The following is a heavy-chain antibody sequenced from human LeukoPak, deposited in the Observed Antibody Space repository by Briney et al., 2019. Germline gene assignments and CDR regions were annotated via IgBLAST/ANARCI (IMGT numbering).Heavy chain of an antibody. CDR3: ARDPEGTYYYDSSAFDI. CDR1: GYTFTSYG. CDR2: ISAYNGNT. V-gene: IGHV1-18*01. J-gene: IGHJ3*02. Sequence: ASVKVSCKASGYTFTSYGISWVRQAPGQGLEWMGWISAYNGNTNYAQKLQGRVTMTTDTSTSTAYMELRSLRSDDTAVYYCARDPEGTYYYDSSAFDIWGQGTMVTVSS. D-gene: IGHD3-22*01.